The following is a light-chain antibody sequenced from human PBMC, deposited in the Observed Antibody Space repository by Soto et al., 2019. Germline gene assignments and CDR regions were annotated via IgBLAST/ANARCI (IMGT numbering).Light chain of an antibody. CDR3: QQYDNVPRT. CDR2: DAS. CDR1: QDINNY. V-gene: IGKV1-33*01. Sequence: DIQMTQSPSSLSASVGDRVTITCQASQDINNYLNWFQQKPGQAPKLLIYDASNLQTGVPSRFSGSGSGTDFTFTISSLQPEDIGTYNCQQYDNVPRTFGQGTRLEI. J-gene: IGKJ2*01.